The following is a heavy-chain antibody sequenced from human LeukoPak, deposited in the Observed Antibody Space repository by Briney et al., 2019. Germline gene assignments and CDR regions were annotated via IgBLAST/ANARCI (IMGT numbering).Heavy chain of an antibody. V-gene: IGHV3-53*01. D-gene: IGHD5-18*01. CDR3: ARVDTYSYGYDY. Sequence: PGGSLRLSCAASGFTVSSNYMSWVRQAPGKGLEWVSVIYSGGSTYYADSGKGRFTISRDNSKNTLYLQMNSLRAEDTAVYYCARVDTYSYGYDYWGQGTLVTVSS. CDR1: GFTVSSNY. J-gene: IGHJ4*02. CDR2: IYSGGST.